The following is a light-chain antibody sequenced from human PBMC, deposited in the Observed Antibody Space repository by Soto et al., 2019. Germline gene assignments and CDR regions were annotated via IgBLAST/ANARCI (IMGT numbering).Light chain of an antibody. CDR1: HSVNSH. J-gene: IGKJ5*01. Sequence: EIVMPQSPATLTVSPGERVTVCFRTSHSVNSHVAWYQQKPGLAPRLLLYGASTRASGIPVRFSGSGFGTEFTLPFSSLRSEDFAVYYCQQYKNWPLFGQGTRLEIK. CDR2: GAS. CDR3: QQYKNWPL. V-gene: IGKV3-15*01.